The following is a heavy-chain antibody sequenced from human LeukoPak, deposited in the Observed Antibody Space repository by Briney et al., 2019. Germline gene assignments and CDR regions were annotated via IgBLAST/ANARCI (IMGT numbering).Heavy chain of an antibody. CDR3: AKLLRAGRVLTISLES. V-gene: IGHV3-23*01. J-gene: IGHJ4*02. Sequence: GGSLRLSCAASGFTFSSYAIHWVRQAPGKGLEWVSVMSGNGSNTHYADAVKGRFTISRDNSKNTLYLQMNSLRAEDTAVYYCAKLLRAGRVLTISLESWGQGTLVTVSS. CDR2: MSGNGSNT. D-gene: IGHD3-10*01. CDR1: GFTFSSYA.